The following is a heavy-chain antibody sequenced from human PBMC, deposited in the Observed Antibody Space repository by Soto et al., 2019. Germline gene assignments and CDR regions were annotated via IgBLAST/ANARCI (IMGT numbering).Heavy chain of an antibody. CDR1: GFTFSSYA. CDR2: ISGSGGST. V-gene: IGHV3-23*01. D-gene: IGHD3-10*01. J-gene: IGHJ3*02. CDR3: AKALLLWFGESDAFDI. Sequence: PGGSLRLSCAASGFTFSSYAMSWVRQAPGKGLEWVSAISGSGGSTYYADSVKGRFTISRDNSKNTLYLQMNSLRAEDTAVYYCAKALLLWFGESDAFDIWGQGTMVTVSS.